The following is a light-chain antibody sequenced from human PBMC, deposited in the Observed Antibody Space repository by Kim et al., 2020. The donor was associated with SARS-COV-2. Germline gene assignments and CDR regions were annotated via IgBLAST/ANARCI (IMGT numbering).Light chain of an antibody. CDR2: KDS. CDR1: ALPKQY. CDR3: QSADSSGTYPV. Sequence: SYELTQPPSVSVSPGQTARITCSGDALPKQYAYWYQQKPGQAPVLVIYKDSDRPSGIPERFSGSSSGTTVTLTISGVQAEDEADYYCQSADSSGTYPVFGGGTQLTVL. V-gene: IGLV3-25*03. J-gene: IGLJ3*02.